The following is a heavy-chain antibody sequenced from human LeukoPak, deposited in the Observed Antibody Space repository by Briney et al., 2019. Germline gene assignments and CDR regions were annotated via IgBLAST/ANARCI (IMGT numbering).Heavy chain of an antibody. CDR3: ARADSTAWFDY. Sequence: GGSLRLSCAASGFTISSNYMSWIRQAPGEGLEWVSYISSSGGYTNHADSVKGRFTISRDDAKNSLYLQMNSLRAEDTAVYYCARADSTAWFDYWGQGIQVTVSS. CDR2: ISSSGGYT. V-gene: IGHV3-11*05. J-gene: IGHJ4*02. D-gene: IGHD2-2*01. CDR1: GFTISSNY.